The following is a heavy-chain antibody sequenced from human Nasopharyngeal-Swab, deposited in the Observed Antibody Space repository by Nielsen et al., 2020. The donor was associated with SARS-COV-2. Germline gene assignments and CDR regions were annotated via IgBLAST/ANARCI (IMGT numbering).Heavy chain of an antibody. D-gene: IGHD2-15*01. CDR2: ISVYNGDT. J-gene: IGHJ6*02. CDR3: AREIFSGYCSGTRCYGVIYYGMDV. Sequence: ASVKVSCKSSGYNFLSYGISWVRQTPGQGLEWMGWISVYNGDTNYAQKFQGRVTMTIDTSTRTAYMELRSLRPDDTAVYFCAREIFSGYCSGTRCYGVIYYGMDVWGQGTTVTVSS. CDR1: GYNFLSYG. V-gene: IGHV1-18*01.